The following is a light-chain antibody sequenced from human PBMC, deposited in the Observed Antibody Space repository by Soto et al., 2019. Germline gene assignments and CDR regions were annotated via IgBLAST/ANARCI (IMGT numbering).Light chain of an antibody. CDR1: QRLLHSNGFNY. Sequence: DVVMTQSPLSLPVTPGEPASISCNSSQRLLHSNGFNYLDWYLQRPGQSPQLLIYLGSNRASGVPDRFSGSGSCTDFTLKISRVEAEDVGVYYCMQALQSPRTFGQGSKLEIK. CDR3: MQALQSPRT. CDR2: LGS. V-gene: IGKV2-28*01. J-gene: IGKJ2*01.